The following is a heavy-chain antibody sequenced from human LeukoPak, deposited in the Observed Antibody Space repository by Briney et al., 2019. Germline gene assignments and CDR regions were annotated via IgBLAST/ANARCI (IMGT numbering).Heavy chain of an antibody. V-gene: IGHV3-23*01. CDR3: AKVRVGATSDFDY. Sequence: GGSLRLSCAASGFIFSTYGMTWVRQAPGMGLEWVSTISGSGSSTYYADSVKGRSTISRDNSKNTLYLQINSLRVEDTAVYFCAKVRVGATSDFDYWGQGAQVTVSS. CDR1: GFIFSTYG. D-gene: IGHD1-26*01. J-gene: IGHJ4*02. CDR2: ISGSGSST.